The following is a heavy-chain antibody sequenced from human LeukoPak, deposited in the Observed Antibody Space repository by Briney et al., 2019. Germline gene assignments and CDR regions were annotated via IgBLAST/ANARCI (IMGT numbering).Heavy chain of an antibody. CDR2: INPRAGST. V-gene: IGHV1-46*01. D-gene: IGHD6-19*01. Sequence: ASVKVSCKASGYTFTTYYMEWVRQAPGQGLEWMGIINPRAGSTSYAQKFQGRVTMTRDTSTSTVYMELSSLRSEDTAFYYCARGPEYGSGWSRGWFDPWGQETLVTVSS. CDR3: ARGPEYGSGWSRGWFDP. CDR1: GYTFTTYY. J-gene: IGHJ5*02.